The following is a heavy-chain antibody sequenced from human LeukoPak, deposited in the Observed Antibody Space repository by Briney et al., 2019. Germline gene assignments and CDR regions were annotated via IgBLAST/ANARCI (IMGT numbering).Heavy chain of an antibody. CDR2: IYYSGST. J-gene: IGHJ4*02. D-gene: IGHD6-13*01. CDR1: GGSISSYY. Sequence: PSETLSLTCTVSGGSISSYYWSWIRQPPGKGLEWIGYIYYSGSTNYNPSLKSRVTISVDTSKNQFSLKLSSVTAADTAVYYCAREGGIAASNFGFDYWGQGTLVTVSS. CDR3: AREGGIAASNFGFDY. V-gene: IGHV4-59*01.